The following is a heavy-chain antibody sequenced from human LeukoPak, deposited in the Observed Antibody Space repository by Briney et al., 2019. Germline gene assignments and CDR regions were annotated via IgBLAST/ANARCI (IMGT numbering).Heavy chain of an antibody. CDR2: IGTAGDI. D-gene: IGHD5-18*01. CDR1: GFTFSNYD. J-gene: IGHJ4*02. Sequence: GGSLRLSCAASGFTFSNYDMHWVRQATGKGLEWVSGIGTAGDIYYAGSVKGRFTISRENAKNSLYLQMNSLRAGDTAVYYCARHLSGVTGYTYGRGIDYWGQGTLVTVSS. V-gene: IGHV3-13*01. CDR3: ARHLSGVTGYTYGRGIDY.